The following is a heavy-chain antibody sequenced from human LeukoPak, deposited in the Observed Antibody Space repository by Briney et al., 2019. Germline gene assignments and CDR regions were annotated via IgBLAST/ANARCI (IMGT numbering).Heavy chain of an antibody. CDR3: AREPGYYDSSGYPQPV. J-gene: IGHJ4*02. D-gene: IGHD3-22*01. CDR1: GFTFSSYS. V-gene: IGHV3-21*01. CDR2: ISSSSSYI. Sequence: GGSLRLSCAASGFTFSSYSMNWVRQAPGKGLEWVSSISSSSSYIYYADSVKGRFTISRDNAKNSLYLQMNSLRAEDTAVYYCAREPGYYDSSGYPQPVWGQGTLVTVSS.